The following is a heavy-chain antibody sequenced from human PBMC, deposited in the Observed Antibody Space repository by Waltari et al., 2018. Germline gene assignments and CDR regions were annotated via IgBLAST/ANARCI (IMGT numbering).Heavy chain of an antibody. CDR2: INHSGST. CDR1: GGSFSGYY. CDR3: VRTRSGGVRGARPFDY. Sequence: QVQLQQWGAGLLKPSETLSLTCAVYGGSFSGYYWSWIRPPPGKGLEWIGEINHSGSTNYNPSLKSRVTISVDTSKNQFSLKLSSVTAADTTVYYCVRTRSGGVRGARPFDYWGQGTLVTVSS. D-gene: IGHD3-10*01. J-gene: IGHJ4*02. V-gene: IGHV4-34*01.